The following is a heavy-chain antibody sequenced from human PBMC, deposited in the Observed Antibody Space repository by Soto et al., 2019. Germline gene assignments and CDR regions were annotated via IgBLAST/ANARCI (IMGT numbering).Heavy chain of an antibody. J-gene: IGHJ6*02. CDR2: IIPIFGTA. CDR3: ARVDCSSTSCYYYYYYGMDV. CDR1: GGTFSSYA. V-gene: IGHV1-69*01. D-gene: IGHD2-2*01. Sequence: QVQLVQSGAEVKKPGSSVKVSCKASGGTFSSYAISWVRQAPGQGLEWMGGIIPIFGTANYAQKFQGRVTITADESTSTAYMELSSLRSEDTAVYYCARVDCSSTSCYYYYYYGMDVWGQGTTVXVSS.